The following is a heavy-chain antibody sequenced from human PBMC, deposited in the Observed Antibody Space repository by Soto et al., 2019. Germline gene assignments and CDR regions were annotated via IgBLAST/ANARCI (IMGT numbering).Heavy chain of an antibody. Sequence: PSETLSLTCTVSGGSISSYYWSWIRQPPGKGLEWIGYIYYSGSTNYNPSLKSRVTISVDTSKNQFSLKLSSVTAADTAVYYCARLGLLYFDWLPASTYYYYGMDVWGQGTTVTVSS. D-gene: IGHD3-9*01. V-gene: IGHV4-59*01. CDR1: GGSISSYY. CDR3: ARLGLLYFDWLPASTYYYYGMDV. CDR2: IYYSGST. J-gene: IGHJ6*02.